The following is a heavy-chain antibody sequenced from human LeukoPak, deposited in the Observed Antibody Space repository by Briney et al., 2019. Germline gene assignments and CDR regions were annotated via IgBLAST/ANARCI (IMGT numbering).Heavy chain of an antibody. CDR1: GGSFSGYY. Sequence: SETLSLTCAVYGGSFSGYYWSWIRQPPGEGLEWIGEINHSGSTNYNPSLKSRVTISVDTSKNQFSLKLSSVTAADTAVYYCARGRGSGWFPFDYWGQGTLVTVSS. CDR3: ARGRGSGWFPFDY. D-gene: IGHD6-19*01. V-gene: IGHV4-34*01. CDR2: INHSGST. J-gene: IGHJ4*02.